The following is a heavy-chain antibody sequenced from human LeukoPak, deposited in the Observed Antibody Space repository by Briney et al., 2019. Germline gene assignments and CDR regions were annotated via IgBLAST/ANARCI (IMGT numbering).Heavy chain of an antibody. J-gene: IGHJ5*02. D-gene: IGHD3-16*01. CDR3: AGEANLGQLRGGNWFDP. V-gene: IGHV1-46*01. CDR2: INPSGGST. Sequence: ASVKVSXKASGYTFTSYYMHWVRQAPGQGLEWMGIINPSGGSTSYAQKFQGRVTMTRDTSTSTVYMELSSLRSEDTAVYYCAGEANLGQLRGGNWFDPWGQGTLVTVSS. CDR1: GYTFTSYY.